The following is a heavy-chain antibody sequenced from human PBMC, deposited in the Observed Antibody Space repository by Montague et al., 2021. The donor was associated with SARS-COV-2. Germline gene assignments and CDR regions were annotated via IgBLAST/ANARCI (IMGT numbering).Heavy chain of an antibody. J-gene: IGHJ2*01. Sequence: SETLSLTCTVSHFSITSYYWSWIRQPPGKGLEWIGNIYYNGNTNYNSSLKSRVTMSADTSKNQFSLRVTSVTAADTAMYYCARLGLLPYYFDVWGRGAPVTVSS. V-gene: IGHV4-59*08. CDR2: IYYNGNT. CDR1: HFSITSYY. CDR3: ARLGLLPYYFDV. D-gene: IGHD3/OR15-3a*01.